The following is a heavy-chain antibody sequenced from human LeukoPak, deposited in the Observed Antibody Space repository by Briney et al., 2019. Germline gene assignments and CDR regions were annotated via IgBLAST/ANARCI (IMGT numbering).Heavy chain of an antibody. CDR3: AKDAFKTPFDY. D-gene: IGHD3-3*02. CDR1: GFTFSSYA. Sequence: GGSLRLSCPASGFTFSSYAMSWVRQAPGRGLEWVAAISGSGGSTYYADAVNGGVTISIDNSKNTPYLQMHRLRAEEKAVHYCAKDAFKTPFDYWGQGTLVTVSS. J-gene: IGHJ4*02. CDR2: ISGSGGST. V-gene: IGHV3-23*01.